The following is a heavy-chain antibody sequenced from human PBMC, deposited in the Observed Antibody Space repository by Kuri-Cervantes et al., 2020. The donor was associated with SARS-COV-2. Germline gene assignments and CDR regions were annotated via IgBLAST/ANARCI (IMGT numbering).Heavy chain of an antibody. D-gene: IGHD3-10*01. CDR2: VSSDGTNQ. CDR3: AKHAMVRGVIITKAGGTDY. CDR1: GFTFNTCA. J-gene: IGHJ4*02. Sequence: GESLKISCAASGFTFNTCAMHWVRQAPGKGLEWVAMVSSDGTNQSYADSVKGRFTISRDNSKNTLYLQMNSLRAEDTAVYYCAKHAMVRGVIITKAGGTDYWGQGTLVTVSS. V-gene: IGHV3-30*04.